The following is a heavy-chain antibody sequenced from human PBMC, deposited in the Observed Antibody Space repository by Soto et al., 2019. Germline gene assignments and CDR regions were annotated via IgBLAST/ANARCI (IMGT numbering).Heavy chain of an antibody. CDR2: ISYDGSNK. J-gene: IGHJ6*02. CDR1: GFTFSSYA. Sequence: SLRLSCAASGFTFSSYAMHWVRQAPGKGLEWVAVISYDGSNKYYADSVKGRFTISRDNSKNTLYLQMNSLRAEDTAVYYCARDLAVGVTTGSYYYYYGMDVWGQGTTVTVSS. D-gene: IGHD2-21*02. V-gene: IGHV3-30-3*01. CDR3: ARDLAVGVTTGSYYYYYGMDV.